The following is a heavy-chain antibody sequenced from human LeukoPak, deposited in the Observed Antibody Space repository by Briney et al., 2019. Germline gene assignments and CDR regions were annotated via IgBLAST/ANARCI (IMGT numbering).Heavy chain of an antibody. CDR3: AKDGCGGDCSWYFDL. CDR2: IHSSGGSNT. CDR1: GFTFRNYA. Sequence: PGGSLRLSCAASGFTFRNYALSWVRQAPGKGLEWVSAIHSSGGSNTYYADSVKGRFTISRDHFKNTPYLQMNSLRAEDTAVYYCAKDGCGGDCSWYFDLWGRGTLVTVSS. V-gene: IGHV3-23*01. D-gene: IGHD2-21*02. J-gene: IGHJ2*01.